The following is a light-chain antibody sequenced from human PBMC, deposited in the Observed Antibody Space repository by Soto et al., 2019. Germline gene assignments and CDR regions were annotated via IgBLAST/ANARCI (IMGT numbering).Light chain of an antibody. J-gene: IGLJ2*01. V-gene: IGLV2-14*02. CDR1: SSDVGSYNL. CDR3: TSYTRTRNLL. Sequence: QSALTQPASVSGSPGQSITISCTGTSSDVGSYNLVSWYQHHPGQAPKLIIFEVSHRPSGVSNRFSGSKSGNTASLTISGLQTEDEADYYCTSYTRTRNLLFGGGTKLTVL. CDR2: EVS.